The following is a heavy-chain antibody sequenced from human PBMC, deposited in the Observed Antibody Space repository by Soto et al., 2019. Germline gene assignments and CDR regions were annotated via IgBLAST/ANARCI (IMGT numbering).Heavy chain of an antibody. D-gene: IGHD2-2*01. CDR3: ARNGFGIVVVPAAIFGIMDV. Sequence: GGSLRLSCAASGFTFSSYAMHWVRQAPGKGLEYVSAISSNGGSTYYANSVKGRFTISRANSKNTLYLQMGSLRAEDMAVYYCARNGFGIVVVPAAIFGIMDVWGKGTTVTVSS. CDR2: ISSNGGST. V-gene: IGHV3-64*01. J-gene: IGHJ6*03. CDR1: GFTFSSYA.